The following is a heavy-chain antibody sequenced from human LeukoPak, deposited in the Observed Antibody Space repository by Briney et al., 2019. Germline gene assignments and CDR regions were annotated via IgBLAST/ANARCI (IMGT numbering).Heavy chain of an antibody. CDR3: VREGYYDSSGYLGVFDY. CDR1: VFMFSSYE. D-gene: IGHD3-22*01. CDR2: ISDSGSTK. J-gene: IGHJ4*02. Sequence: GGSLRLSCAASVFMFSSYEMNWVRQAPGKGLEWVSYISDSGSTKYYADSVKGRFTISRDNAKNSMYLQMNSLRAEDTAVYYCVREGYYDSSGYLGVFDYWGQGTLVTVSS. V-gene: IGHV3-48*03.